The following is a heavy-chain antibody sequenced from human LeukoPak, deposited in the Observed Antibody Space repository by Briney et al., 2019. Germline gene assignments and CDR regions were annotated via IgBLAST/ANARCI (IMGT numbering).Heavy chain of an antibody. CDR3: ARGLYSPYFDY. Sequence: SETLSLTCGVSGDSISSGYYWGWIRQPPGKGLEWIGEINHSGSTNYNPSLKSRVTISVDTSKNQFSLKLSSVTAADTAVYYCARGLYSPYFDYWGQGTLVTVSS. D-gene: IGHD4-11*01. V-gene: IGHV4-38-2*01. CDR2: INHSGST. J-gene: IGHJ4*02. CDR1: GDSISSGYY.